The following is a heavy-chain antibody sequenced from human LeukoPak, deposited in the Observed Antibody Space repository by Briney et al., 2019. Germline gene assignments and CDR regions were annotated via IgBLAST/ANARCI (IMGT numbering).Heavy chain of an antibody. Sequence: GGSLRLSCAASGFTFSTYWMHWVRQAPGTGLVWVSRIKSDGSTNYADSVKGRFTISRDNAKNSLYLQMNSLRAEDTALYYCARGTLRLGYYYYMDVWGKGTTVTVSS. CDR1: GFTFSTYW. J-gene: IGHJ6*03. CDR2: IKSDGST. CDR3: ARGTLRLGYYYYMDV. V-gene: IGHV3-74*01. D-gene: IGHD3-16*01.